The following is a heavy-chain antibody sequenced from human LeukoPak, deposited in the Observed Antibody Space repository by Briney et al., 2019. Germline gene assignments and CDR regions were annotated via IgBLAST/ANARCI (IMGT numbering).Heavy chain of an antibody. CDR3: ARVYPSYAFDI. V-gene: IGHV3-11*01. CDR2: ISHSGSTI. Sequence: PGGSLRLSCAAPGFTFTDYYMSWIRQAPGKGLEWVSYISHSGSTIYYADSVKGRFTISRDNAKNSLYLQMNSLRAEDTAVYYCARVYPSYAFDIWGQGTMVTVSS. CDR1: GFTFTDYY. J-gene: IGHJ3*02.